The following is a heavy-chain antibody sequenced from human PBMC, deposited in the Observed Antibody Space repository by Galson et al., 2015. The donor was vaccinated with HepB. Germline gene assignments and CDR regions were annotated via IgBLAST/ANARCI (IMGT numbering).Heavy chain of an antibody. CDR1: GFTLSRFW. CDR3: AREQTAPATRLQYYYYGMDV. D-gene: IGHD2-15*01. J-gene: IGHJ6*02. V-gene: IGHV3-7*01. Sequence: SLRLSCAGSGFTLSRFWMTWVRQAPGKGLEWAANIKGDGREKYYVDSVEGRFAISRDNARNSVSLQMNSLRVEDTAVYYCAREQTAPATRLQYYYYGMDVWGRGTTVTVSS. CDR2: IKGDGREK.